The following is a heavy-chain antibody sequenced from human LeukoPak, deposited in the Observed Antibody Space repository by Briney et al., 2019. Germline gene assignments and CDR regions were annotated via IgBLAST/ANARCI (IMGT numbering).Heavy chain of an antibody. V-gene: IGHV4-61*09. CDR2: IYTSGST. D-gene: IGHD2-2*01. J-gene: IGHJ6*03. CDR3: ARSCSSTSCYSRYYYYYMDV. CDR1: GGSISSGSYY. Sequence: PSETLSLTCTVSGGSISSGSYYWSWIRQPAGKGLEWIGHIYTSGSTNYNPSLKSRVTISVDTSKNQFSLKLSSVTAADTAVYYCARSCSSTSCYSRYYYYYMDVWGKGTTVTISS.